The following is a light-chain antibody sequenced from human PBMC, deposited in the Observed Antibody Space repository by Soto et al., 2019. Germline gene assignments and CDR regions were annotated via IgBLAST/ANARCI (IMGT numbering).Light chain of an antibody. CDR2: DTS. CDR1: QSVGSI. J-gene: IGKJ5*01. CDR3: QQRKSWPPTFT. V-gene: IGKV3-11*01. Sequence: DIVLTQSPATLSLSPGESATLACRASQSVGSILAGYQQKPGQAPRLLIHDTSITTSGIPARFSGSGTGTDFALTISSLEPEDFAFYYCQQRKSWPPTFTFGQGTRLEIK.